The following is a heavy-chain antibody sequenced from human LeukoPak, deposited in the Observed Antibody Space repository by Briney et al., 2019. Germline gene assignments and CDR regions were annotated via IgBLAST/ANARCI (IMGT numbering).Heavy chain of an antibody. J-gene: IGHJ4*02. Sequence: GGSLRLSCAASGFTFTNYWMHWVRQAPGKGLVWVSRIDIDGTGTSYADSVKGRFTISRDNAKNTVSLQMNSLKAVDTAVYYCGTVFDHWGPGILVTVSS. V-gene: IGHV3-74*01. CDR2: IDIDGTGT. CDR1: GFTFTNYW. CDR3: GTVFDH.